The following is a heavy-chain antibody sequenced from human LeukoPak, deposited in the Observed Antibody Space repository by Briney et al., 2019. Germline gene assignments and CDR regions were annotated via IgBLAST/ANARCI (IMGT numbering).Heavy chain of an antibody. J-gene: IGHJ4*02. CDR1: GGTFSSYA. CDR2: INPNSGGT. CDR3: ARLVSGGY. Sequence: ASVKVSCKASGGTFSSYAISWVRQAPGQGLEWMGWINPNSGGTNYAQKFQGRVTMTRDTSISTAYMELSRLRSDDTAVYYCARLVSGGYWGQGTLVTVSS. D-gene: IGHD3-10*01. V-gene: IGHV1-2*02.